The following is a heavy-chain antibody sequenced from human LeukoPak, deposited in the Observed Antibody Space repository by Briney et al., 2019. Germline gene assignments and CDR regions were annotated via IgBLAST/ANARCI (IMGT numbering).Heavy chain of an antibody. J-gene: IGHJ4*02. CDR1: GYTFTSYD. D-gene: IGHD6-13*01. V-gene: IGHV1-8*01. Sequence: ASVKVSCKASGYTFTSYDINWVRQATGQGLEWMGWMNPNSGNTGYAQKFQGRVTMTRNTSISTAYMELSSLRSEDTAVYYCARVPEYSSSRGFDYWGQGTLVTVSS. CDR2: MNPNSGNT. CDR3: ARVPEYSSSRGFDY.